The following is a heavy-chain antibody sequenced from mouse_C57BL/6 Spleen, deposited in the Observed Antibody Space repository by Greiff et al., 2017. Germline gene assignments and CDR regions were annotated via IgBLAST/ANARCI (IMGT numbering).Heavy chain of an antibody. D-gene: IGHD4-1*01. CDR1: GFTFSSYA. CDR2: ISDGGSYT. J-gene: IGHJ2*01. V-gene: IGHV5-4*01. CDR3: ARDGGLTGPYYFDY. Sequence: EVHLVESGGGLVKPGGSLKLSCAASGFTFSSYAMSWVRQTPEKRLEWVATISDGGSYTYYPDNVKGRFTISRDNAKNNLYLQMSHLKSEDTAMYYCARDGGLTGPYYFDYWGQGTTLTVSS.